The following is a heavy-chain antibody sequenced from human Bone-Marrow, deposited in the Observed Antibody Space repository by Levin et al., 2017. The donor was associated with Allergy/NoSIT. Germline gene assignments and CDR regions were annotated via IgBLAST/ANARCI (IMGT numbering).Heavy chain of an antibody. J-gene: IGHJ2*01. CDR3: ATRRPGDRSGSYGWYYDL. CDR2: IYASGTT. CDR1: GDSMRSGSSN. Sequence: PSETLSLTCTVSGDSMRSGSSNWNWIRRPAGKGLEWIGRIYASGTTNYNPSLKGRATMSIDTSRSRFSLKLSSVTAADTAVYYCATRRPGDRSGSYGWYYDLWGRGTLVSVSS. V-gene: IGHV4-61*02. D-gene: IGHD6-19*01.